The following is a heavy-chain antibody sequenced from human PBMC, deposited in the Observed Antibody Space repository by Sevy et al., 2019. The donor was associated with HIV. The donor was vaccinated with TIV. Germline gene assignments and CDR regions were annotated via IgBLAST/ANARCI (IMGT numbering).Heavy chain of an antibody. D-gene: IGHD5-12*01. Sequence: GGSLRLSCAASGFTFSSYGMHWVRQAPGKGLEWVAVISYDGSNKYYADSVKGRFTISRDNSKNTLYLQMNSLRAEDTAVYYCAKGGVEMATILYYWGQGTLVTISS. CDR2: ISYDGSNK. CDR1: GFTFSSYG. J-gene: IGHJ4*02. CDR3: AKGGVEMATILYY. V-gene: IGHV3-30*18.